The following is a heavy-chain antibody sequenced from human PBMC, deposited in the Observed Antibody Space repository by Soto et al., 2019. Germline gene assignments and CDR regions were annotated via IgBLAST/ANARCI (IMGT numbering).Heavy chain of an antibody. J-gene: IGHJ4*02. CDR2: TYNSGTT. CDR1: GDSISSGYF. V-gene: IGHV4-30-4*01. D-gene: IGHD3-3*01. CDR3: ARGPSADKIDY. Sequence: QVQLQESGPGLVEPSQTLSLTCTVSGDSISSGYFWSWIRQSPGKGLEWIGHTYNSGTTYNNPSLWSRGTISIATSRNQFSLRLTSVTAADTAVYYCARGPSADKIDYWGQGTLVTVSS.